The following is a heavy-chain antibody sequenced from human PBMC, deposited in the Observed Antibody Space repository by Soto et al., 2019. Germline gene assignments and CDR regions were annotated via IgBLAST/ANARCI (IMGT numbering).Heavy chain of an antibody. CDR1: GFTVNGKKY. Sequence: GGSLRLSCAASGFTVNGKKYITWVRQAPGKGLEWVSALYIADGTFYADSVKGRFTVSIDSSKNTVYLQMNNLSPEDTAVYYCATWLLREHAFDIWGLGTMVTVSS. J-gene: IGHJ3*02. CDR3: ATWLLREHAFDI. V-gene: IGHV3-53*01. CDR2: LYIADGT. D-gene: IGHD2-15*01.